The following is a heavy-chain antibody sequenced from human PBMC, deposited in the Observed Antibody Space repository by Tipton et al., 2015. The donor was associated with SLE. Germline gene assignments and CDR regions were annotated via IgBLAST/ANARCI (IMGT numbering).Heavy chain of an antibody. Sequence: TLSLTCTVSGGSISSSSYYWGWIRQPPGKGLEWIGSIYYSGSTYYNPSLKSRVTISVDTSKNQFSLKLSSGTAADTAVYYCARLRVGARPTYWGQGTLVTVSS. CDR2: IYYSGST. V-gene: IGHV4-39*01. J-gene: IGHJ4*02. CDR3: ARLRVGARPTY. D-gene: IGHD6-6*01. CDR1: GGSISSSSYY.